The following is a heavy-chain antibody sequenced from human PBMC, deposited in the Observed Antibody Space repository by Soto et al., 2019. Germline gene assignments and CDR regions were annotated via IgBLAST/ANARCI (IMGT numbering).Heavy chain of an antibody. D-gene: IGHD1-26*01. CDR3: ARRYGGNFDY. V-gene: IGHV4-59*01. CDR1: GGSIRSYY. CDR2: IYYSGST. Sequence: QVQLQESGPGLVKPSETLSLTCTVSGGSIRSYYWSWIRQPPGKGLEWIGYIYYSGSTNYNPSLKSRATISVATSKNQFSLKLSSLTAADTAVYYCARRYGGNFDYWGQGTLVTVSS. J-gene: IGHJ4*02.